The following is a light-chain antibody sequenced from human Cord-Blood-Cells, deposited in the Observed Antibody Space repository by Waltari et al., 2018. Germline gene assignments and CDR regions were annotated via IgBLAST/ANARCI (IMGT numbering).Light chain of an antibody. V-gene: IGKV2-28*01. CDR3: MQALQTPPYT. CDR1: QSLLHSNGYNY. Sequence: DIVMTQYPLSLPVTPGEPASISCRSSQSLLHSNGYNYLDWYLQKPGQSPQLLIYLGSNRATWVPDRFSGSGSGTDFTLKISRVEAEDVGVYYCMQALQTPPYTFGQGTKLEIK. CDR2: LGS. J-gene: IGKJ2*01.